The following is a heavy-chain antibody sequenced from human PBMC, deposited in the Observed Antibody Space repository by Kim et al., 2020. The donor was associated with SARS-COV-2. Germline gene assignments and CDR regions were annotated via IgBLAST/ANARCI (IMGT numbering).Heavy chain of an antibody. CDR2: IYHSGSA. CDR1: GASIFGGSSY. CDR3: ARAYNDNRNYHFDY. D-gene: IGHD1-1*01. V-gene: IGHV4-31*01. J-gene: IGHJ4*03. Sequence: SETLSLTCTVSGASIFGGSSYWSWIRQHPGKGLEWIGYIYHSGSAYYNPSLKSQATLSIDTSNNQFSLEVRSVTAADTAVYYCARAYNDNRNYHFDYWGQGTLVTVSS.